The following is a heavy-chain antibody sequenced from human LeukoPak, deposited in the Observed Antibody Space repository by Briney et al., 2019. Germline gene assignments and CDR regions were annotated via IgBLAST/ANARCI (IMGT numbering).Heavy chain of an antibody. J-gene: IGHJ4*02. Sequence: PGGSLRLSCAASGLPFSHSGMHWVRQAPGKGLEWVAFIRYDGSNKYYADSVKGRFTISRDNSKNALYLQMNILRGEDTAVYYCFGITVTDVPYWGQGTLVTVSS. D-gene: IGHD1-7*01. V-gene: IGHV3-30*02. CDR3: FGITVTDVPY. CDR2: IRYDGSNK. CDR1: GLPFSHSG.